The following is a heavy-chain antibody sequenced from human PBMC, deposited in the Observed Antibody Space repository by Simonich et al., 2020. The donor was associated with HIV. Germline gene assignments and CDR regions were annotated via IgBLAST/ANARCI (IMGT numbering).Heavy chain of an antibody. Sequence: QVQLVQSGAEVKKPGASVKVSCKTSGYTFTSFVISWVRQAPGQGLEWMGGIIPIFGTGNYEQKFQGRVTITADESTNTAYLQLSSLRSEDTAVYYCARSYCSGVSCYSSNWFDPWGQGTLVTVSS. V-gene: IGHV1-69*13. J-gene: IGHJ5*02. D-gene: IGHD2-15*01. CDR3: ARSYCSGVSCYSSNWFDP. CDR2: IIPIFGTG. CDR1: GYTFTSFV.